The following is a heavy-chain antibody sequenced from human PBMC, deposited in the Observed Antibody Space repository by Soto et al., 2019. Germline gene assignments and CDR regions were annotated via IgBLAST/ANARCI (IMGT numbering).Heavy chain of an antibody. CDR1: GGSFSNNY. V-gene: IGHV4-59*01. D-gene: IGHD6-13*01. Sequence: QVQLQESGPGLVKPSETLSLTCLVSGGSFSNNYWNWIRQPPGGGLEWIGYIYYTGSTNYNPSLKSRVPISIDTSQNLFSLHLHSLTAADSAMYYCARGLSTWYLVPFDIWGRGTLVSVSS. CDR2: IYYTGST. J-gene: IGHJ3*02. CDR3: ARGLSTWYLVPFDI.